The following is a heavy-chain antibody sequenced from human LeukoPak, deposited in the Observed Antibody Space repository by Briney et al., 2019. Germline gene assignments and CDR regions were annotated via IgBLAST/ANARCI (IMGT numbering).Heavy chain of an antibody. CDR2: INHSGST. CDR3: ARGGVFRGNYGHYRPRGQLDY. Sequence: SETLSLTCAVYGGSFSGYYWSWIREPPGKGLEWIGEINHSGSTNYNPSLKSRVTISVDTSKNQFSLKLSSVTAADTAVYYCARGGVFRGNYGHYRPRGQLDYWGQGTLVTVSS. J-gene: IGHJ4*02. CDR1: GGSFSGYY. V-gene: IGHV4-34*01. D-gene: IGHD4-17*01.